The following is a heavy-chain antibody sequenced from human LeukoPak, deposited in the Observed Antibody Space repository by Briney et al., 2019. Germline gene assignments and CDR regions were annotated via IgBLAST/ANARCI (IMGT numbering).Heavy chain of an antibody. CDR2: IYPGDSDT. V-gene: IGHV5-51*01. CDR3: ARGQTLYYFDY. Sequence: GESLKISCKASGYSFTNYWIAWVRQMPGKGLEWMGIIYPGDSDTRYSPSFQGQVTISADKSISTAYLQWSSLKASDTAMYYCARGQTLYYFDYWGQGTLVTVSS. CDR1: GYSFTNYW. J-gene: IGHJ4*02.